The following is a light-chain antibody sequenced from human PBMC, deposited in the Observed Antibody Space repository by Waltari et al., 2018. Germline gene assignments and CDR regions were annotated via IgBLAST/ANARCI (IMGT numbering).Light chain of an antibody. Sequence: EIQSSQSPSSISPSVRDRVSITWQARQDIRNSLSWYQQKPGKAPKLLIYGASNVETGVPARFSGSGSGTDFTFTISSLQPEDIGAYYCQQYRELRRTFGQGTKVEFK. CDR1: QDIRNS. CDR3: QQYRELRRT. J-gene: IGKJ1*01. V-gene: IGKV1-33*01. CDR2: GAS.